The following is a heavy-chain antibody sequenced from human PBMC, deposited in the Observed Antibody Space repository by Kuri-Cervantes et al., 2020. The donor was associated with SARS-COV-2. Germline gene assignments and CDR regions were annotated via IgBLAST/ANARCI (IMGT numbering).Heavy chain of an antibody. D-gene: IGHD2-15*01. J-gene: IGHJ6*02. CDR1: GFTFSDYA. V-gene: IGHV3-21*01. Sequence: GGSLRLSCTASGFTFSDYAMTWVRQPPGKGLEWVSSITSVSSFMGYADSVKGRFTISRDNAKNSLYLQMNSLRAEDTAVYYCAREVVHTGLLGDYYYGMDVWGQGTTVTVSS. CDR2: ITSVSSFM. CDR3: AREVVHTGLLGDYYYGMDV.